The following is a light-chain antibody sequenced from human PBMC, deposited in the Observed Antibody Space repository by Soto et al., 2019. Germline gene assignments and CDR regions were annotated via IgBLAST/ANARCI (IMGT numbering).Light chain of an antibody. CDR2: EVN. J-gene: IGLJ3*02. CDR3: SSYAGSNKV. CDR1: SSDVGGYNY. Sequence: QSALTQPPSASGSPGQSVTISCTGTSSDVGGYNYVPWYQQHPGKAPKLVIYEVNKRPSGVPDRFSGSKSGNTASLTVSGLQAEDEADYYCSSYAGSNKVFGGGTKLTVL. V-gene: IGLV2-8*01.